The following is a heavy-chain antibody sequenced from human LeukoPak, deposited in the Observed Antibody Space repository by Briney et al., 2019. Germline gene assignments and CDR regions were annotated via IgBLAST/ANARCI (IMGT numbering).Heavy chain of an antibody. J-gene: IGHJ6*02. CDR3: ARGTSGYDSDGMDV. CDR1: GGSISSSSYY. D-gene: IGHD5-12*01. V-gene: IGHV4-39*07. Sequence: SETLSLTCTVSGGSISSSSYYWGWIRQPPGKGLEWIGSIYYSGSTYYNPSLKSRVTISVDRSKNQFSLKLSSVTAADTAVYYCARGTSGYDSDGMDVWGQGTTVTVSS. CDR2: IYYSGST.